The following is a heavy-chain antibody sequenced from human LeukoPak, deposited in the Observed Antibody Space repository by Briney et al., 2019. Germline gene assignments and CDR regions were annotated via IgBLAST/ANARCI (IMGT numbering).Heavy chain of an antibody. Sequence: PGGSLRLSCAASGFTFSSYAMHWVRQAPGKGLEWVAFIRYDGSNKYYADSVKGRFTISRDNSKNTLYLQMNSLRAEDTAVYYCAKEGLRFLEWLPDYWGQGTLVTVSS. CDR2: IRYDGSNK. J-gene: IGHJ4*02. V-gene: IGHV3-30*02. CDR3: AKEGLRFLEWLPDY. CDR1: GFTFSSYA. D-gene: IGHD3-3*01.